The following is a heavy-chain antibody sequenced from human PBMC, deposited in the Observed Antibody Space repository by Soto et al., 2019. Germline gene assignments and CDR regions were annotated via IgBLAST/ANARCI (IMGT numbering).Heavy chain of an antibody. CDR3: ATGGYSYGWGY. J-gene: IGHJ4*02. V-gene: IGHV3-74*01. CDR1: GFTFSNYW. D-gene: IGHD5-18*01. CDR2: VNSAGSQS. Sequence: EVQLVESGGGLVQPGGSLRLSCVGSGFTFSNYWMHWVRQVPGKGPVWVSRVNSAGSQSSYADFVQGRFTVSRDNAKNSLYVDMNSLSADDTAVYYCATGGYSYGWGYWGQGTLVTVSS.